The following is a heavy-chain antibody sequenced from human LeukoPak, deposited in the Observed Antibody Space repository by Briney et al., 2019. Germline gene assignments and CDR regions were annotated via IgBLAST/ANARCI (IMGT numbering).Heavy chain of an antibody. CDR3: ARISRIAVAGHGTWFDP. Sequence: GASVKVSCKASGYTFTSYDINWVRQATGQGLEWMGWMNPNSGNTGYAQKFQGRVTITRNTSISTAYMELSSLRSEDTAVYYCARISRIAVAGHGTWFDPWGQGTLVTVSS. CDR2: MNPNSGNT. CDR1: GYTFTSYD. J-gene: IGHJ5*02. V-gene: IGHV1-8*03. D-gene: IGHD6-19*01.